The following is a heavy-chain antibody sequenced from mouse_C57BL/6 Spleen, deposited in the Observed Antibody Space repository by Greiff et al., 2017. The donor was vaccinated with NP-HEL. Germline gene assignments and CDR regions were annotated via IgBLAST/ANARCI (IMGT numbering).Heavy chain of an antibody. CDR3: ARGELRAWFAY. D-gene: IGHD2-4*01. Sequence: QVQLKESGAELMKPGASVKLSCTATGYTFTGYWIEWVKQRPGHGLEWIGEIFPGSGSTNYNEKFKGKAPFTADTSSNTAYMQLSSLTTEDSAIYSCARGELRAWFAYWGKGTMVTVSA. J-gene: IGHJ3*01. CDR1: GYTFTGYW. V-gene: IGHV1-9*01. CDR2: IFPGSGST.